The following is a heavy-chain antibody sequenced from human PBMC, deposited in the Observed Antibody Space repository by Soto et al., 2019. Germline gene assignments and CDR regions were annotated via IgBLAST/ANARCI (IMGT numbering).Heavy chain of an antibody. CDR1: GFTFRSYG. V-gene: IGHV3-23*01. Sequence: EVQLLESGGGLVQPGGSLRLSCAASGFTFRSYGLTWVRQTPWEGLEWASVISGSGGSTAYADSVKGRFNISRDNSKNTLYLQMNSLRDEDTAVYHFAKSGLYSGYCLYYSSDIWGQVTMVTAS. D-gene: IGHD5-12*01. CDR3: AKSGLYSGYCLYYSSDI. CDR2: ISGSGGST. J-gene: IGHJ3*02.